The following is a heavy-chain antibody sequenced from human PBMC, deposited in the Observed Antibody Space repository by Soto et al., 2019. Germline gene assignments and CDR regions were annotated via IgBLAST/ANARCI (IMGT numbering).Heavy chain of an antibody. CDR1: GFTFSSYD. D-gene: IGHD3-16*02. CDR2: IGTAGDT. J-gene: IGHJ3*02. V-gene: IGHV3-13*01. CDR3: ARGRPLAFGGVIAKLDPGAFDI. Sequence: PGGSLRLSCAASGFTFSSYDMHWVRQATGKGLEWVSAIGTAGDTYYPGSVKGRFTISRENAKNSLYLQMNSLRAGDTAVYYCARGRPLAFGGVIAKLDPGAFDIWGQGTMVTVSS.